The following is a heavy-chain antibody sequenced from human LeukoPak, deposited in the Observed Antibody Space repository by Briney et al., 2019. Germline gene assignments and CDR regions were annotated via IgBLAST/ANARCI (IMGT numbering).Heavy chain of an antibody. V-gene: IGHV1-69*13. CDR3: ARDRGDGYSSSYDAFDI. CDR1: GYTFTSYY. D-gene: IGHD6-13*01. Sequence: SVKVSCKASGYTFTSYYMHWVRQAPGQGLEWMGGIIPIFGTANYAQKFQGRVTITADESTSTAYMELSSLRSEDTAVYYCARDRGDGYSSSYDAFDIWGQGTMVTVSS. J-gene: IGHJ3*02. CDR2: IIPIFGTA.